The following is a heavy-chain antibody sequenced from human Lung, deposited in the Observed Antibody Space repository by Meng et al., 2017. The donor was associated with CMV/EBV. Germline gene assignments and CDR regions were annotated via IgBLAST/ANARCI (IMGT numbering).Heavy chain of an antibody. CDR1: RNL. CDR2: IYHSGST. V-gene: IGHV4-4*02. J-gene: IGHJ4*02. Sequence: RNLGTWVRNVAGKWLEWIGEIYHSGSTNYKPSLKSRVNISVEKFKNQFSLKLGSVTAADTAVYYCARIERRRILKYCGSDCSTTDYWGQGTLVTVSS. D-gene: IGHD2-21*02. CDR3: ARIERRRILKYCGSDCSTTDY.